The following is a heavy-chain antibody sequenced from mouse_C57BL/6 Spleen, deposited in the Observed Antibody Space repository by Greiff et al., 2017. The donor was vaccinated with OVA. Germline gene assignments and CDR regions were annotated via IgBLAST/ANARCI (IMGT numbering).Heavy chain of an antibody. D-gene: IGHD2-5*01. V-gene: IGHV1-74*01. CDR1: GYTFTSYW. J-gene: IGHJ2*01. CDR3: AIDYYSTYFDY. Sequence: QVQLQQPGAELVKPGASVKVSCKASGYTFTSYWMHWVKQRPGQGLEWIGRIHPSDSEANFYQKFKGKATLTVDTSSSTAYMQLSSLTSEDCAVYYCAIDYYSTYFDYWGNGTTLTFSS. CDR2: IHPSDSEA.